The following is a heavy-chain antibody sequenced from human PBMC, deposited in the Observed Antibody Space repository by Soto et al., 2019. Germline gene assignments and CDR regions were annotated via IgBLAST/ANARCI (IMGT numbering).Heavy chain of an antibody. V-gene: IGHV3-74*01. CDR3: ARGPRLNAYRYYVGDD. CDR2: INSDGSKT. J-gene: IGHJ4*02. D-gene: IGHD1-26*01. Sequence: EVQLVESGGGLVQPGGSLRLSWAATGFTLSKYWMHWVRQVPGKGLVWVSRINSDGSKTNYADSVKGRFSISRDNAEENLYLPMNSLRAEAPAVYYCARGPRLNAYRYYVGDDCGQGTLVTVSS. CDR1: GFTLSKYW.